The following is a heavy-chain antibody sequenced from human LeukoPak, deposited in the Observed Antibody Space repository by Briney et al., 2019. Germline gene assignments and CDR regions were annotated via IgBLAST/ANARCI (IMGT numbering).Heavy chain of an antibody. CDR3: AREDSGSDFEY. CDR1: GFXFSNYG. J-gene: IGHJ4*02. CDR2: ISNDGSIK. Sequence: GGSLRLSCTASGFXFSNYGMHWIRQAPGEGLEWVAVISNDGSIKYYADPVKRRFTVSRDNSKNTLYLQMNSLRAEDTAVFYCAREDSGSDFEYWGQGTLVTVSA. D-gene: IGHD5-12*01. V-gene: IGHV3-30*03.